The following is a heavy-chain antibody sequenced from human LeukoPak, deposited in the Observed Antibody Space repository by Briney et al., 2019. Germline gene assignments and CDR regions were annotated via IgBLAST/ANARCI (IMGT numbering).Heavy chain of an antibody. D-gene: IGHD5-18*01. V-gene: IGHV1-24*01. CDR2: FDPEDGQT. Sequence: ASVKVSCKVSRYTLTELSMHWVRPAPGKGREGMGGFDPEDGQTIYAQKFQGRVTMTEDTPTDTAYMELSSLRSEDAAVYYCATSPAVYSYGLPFWGQGTLVTVSS. CDR3: ATSPAVYSYGLPF. J-gene: IGHJ4*02. CDR1: RYTLTELS.